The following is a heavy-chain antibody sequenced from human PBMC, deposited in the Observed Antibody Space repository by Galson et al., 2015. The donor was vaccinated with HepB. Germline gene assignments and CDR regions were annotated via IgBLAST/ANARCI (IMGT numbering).Heavy chain of an antibody. Sequence: SLRLSCAASGFTFDDYAMHWVRQAPGKGLEWVSGINWNSGSMGYADSVKGRFTISRDNAKNSLYLQMNSLRAEDTALYYCAKVGQLSSYYFDYWGQGTLVTVSS. CDR1: GFTFDDYA. CDR3: AKVGQLSSYYFDY. V-gene: IGHV3-9*01. J-gene: IGHJ4*02. D-gene: IGHD5-18*01. CDR2: INWNSGSM.